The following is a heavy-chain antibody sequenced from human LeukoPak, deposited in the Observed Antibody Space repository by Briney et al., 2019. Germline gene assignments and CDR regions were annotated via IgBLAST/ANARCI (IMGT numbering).Heavy chain of an antibody. V-gene: IGHV1-3*03. J-gene: IGHJ4*02. D-gene: IGHD6-19*01. CDR2: INAANGDT. Sequence: VASVKVSCKASGYTFTNYAMHWVRQAPGQRLEWMGWINAANGDTKYSQEFQGRVTITRDTSANTAYMELSSLRSEDMAVFYCARENPLGGWRGGPDYWGQGTLVTVSS. CDR3: ARENPLGGWRGGPDY. CDR1: GYTFTNYA.